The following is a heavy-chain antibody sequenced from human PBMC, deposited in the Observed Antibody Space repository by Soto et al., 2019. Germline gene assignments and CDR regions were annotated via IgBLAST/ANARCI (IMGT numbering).Heavy chain of an antibody. CDR3: ARSPVRYFDWLLSPYFDY. Sequence: PSETLSLTCTVSGGSISSYYWSWIRQPPGKGLEWIGYIYYSGSTNYNPSLKSRVTISVDTSKNQFSLKLSSVTAADTAVYYCARSPVRYFDWLLSPYFDYWGQGTLVTVSS. V-gene: IGHV4-59*08. CDR2: IYYSGST. CDR1: GGSISSYY. D-gene: IGHD3-9*01. J-gene: IGHJ4*02.